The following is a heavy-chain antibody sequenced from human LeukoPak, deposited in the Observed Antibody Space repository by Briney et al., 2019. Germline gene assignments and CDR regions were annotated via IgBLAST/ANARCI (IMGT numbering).Heavy chain of an antibody. D-gene: IGHD3-10*01. V-gene: IGHV7-4-1*02. CDR1: GYTFTSYA. CDR3: AREIWFGELFGAFDI. CDR2: INTNTGNP. Sequence: ASVKVSCKASGYTFTSYAMNWVRQAPGQGLEWMGWINTNTGNPTYAQGFTGRSVFSLDTSVSTAYLQISSLKAEDTAVYYCAREIWFGELFGAFDIWGQGTMVTVSS. J-gene: IGHJ3*02.